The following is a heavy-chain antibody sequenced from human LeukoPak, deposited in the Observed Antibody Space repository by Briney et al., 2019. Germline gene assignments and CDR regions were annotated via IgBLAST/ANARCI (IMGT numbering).Heavy chain of an antibody. CDR3: ARATVTSLDY. D-gene: IGHD4-17*01. CDR1: GFTFSSYA. CDR2: ISSNGGST. V-gene: IGHV3-64*01. Sequence: GGSLRLSCAASGFTFSSYAMHWVRQAPGKGLEYVSAISSNGGSTYYANSVKGRFTISRDNSKNTLYLQMGSLRAEDMAVYYCARATVTSLDYWGQGTLVTVSS. J-gene: IGHJ4*02.